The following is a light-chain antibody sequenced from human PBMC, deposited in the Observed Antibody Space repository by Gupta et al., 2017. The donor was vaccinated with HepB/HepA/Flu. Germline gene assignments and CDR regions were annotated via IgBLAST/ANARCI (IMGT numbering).Light chain of an antibody. CDR2: DAS. CDR3: QQRYNSYT. Sequence: EIVLTQSEATLSCSRGERATLSCRASQSVTNYLAWYQQKPGQAPRLLIYDASKRATGIRARFSGSGFGTDFTLTISSLEPEDFALYYCQQRYNSYTFGQGTKLEIK. CDR1: QSVTNY. J-gene: IGKJ2*01. V-gene: IGKV3-11*01.